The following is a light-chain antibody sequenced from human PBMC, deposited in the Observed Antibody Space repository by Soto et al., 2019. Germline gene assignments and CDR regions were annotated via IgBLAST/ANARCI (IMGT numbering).Light chain of an antibody. Sequence: EIVLTQSPATLSLSPGERATLSCRASQSVSSYLAWYQQKPCQAPRLLIYDASNRATGIPARFSGSGSGTAFTVTISSLEPEDFAVYYCQQRSYWPYTFGQGTKLEIK. CDR3: QQRSYWPYT. J-gene: IGKJ2*01. CDR1: QSVSSY. CDR2: DAS. V-gene: IGKV3-11*01.